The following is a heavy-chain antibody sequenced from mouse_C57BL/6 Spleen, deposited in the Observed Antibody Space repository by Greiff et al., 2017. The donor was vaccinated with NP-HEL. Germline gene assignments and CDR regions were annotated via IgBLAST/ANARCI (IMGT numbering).Heavy chain of an antibody. V-gene: IGHV1-80*01. Sequence: QVQLQQSGAELVKPGASVKISCKASGYAFSSYWMNWVKQRPGKGLEWIGQIYPGDGDTNYNGKFKGKATLTADKSSSTAYMQLSSLTSEDSAVYFCARRGLGPRYFDYWGQGTTLTVSS. J-gene: IGHJ2*01. CDR1: GYAFSSYW. CDR3: ARRGLGPRYFDY. D-gene: IGHD4-1*01. CDR2: IYPGDGDT.